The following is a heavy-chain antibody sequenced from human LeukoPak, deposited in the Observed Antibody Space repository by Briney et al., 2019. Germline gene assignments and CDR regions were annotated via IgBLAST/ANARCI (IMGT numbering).Heavy chain of an antibody. Sequence: GGSLRLSCAASGFTFSDYYMSWIRQAPGKGLEWVSYISNGGNTIYYADSVKGRFTISRDNAKNSLYLQMNSLSAEDTAVYYCARAQKYSYDAFDIWGQGTMVTVSS. J-gene: IGHJ3*02. D-gene: IGHD4-11*01. V-gene: IGHV3-11*04. CDR2: ISNGGNTI. CDR3: ARAQKYSYDAFDI. CDR1: GFTFSDYY.